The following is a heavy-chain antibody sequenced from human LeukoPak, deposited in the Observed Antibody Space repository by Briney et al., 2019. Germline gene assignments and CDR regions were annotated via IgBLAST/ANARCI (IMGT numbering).Heavy chain of an antibody. V-gene: IGHV3-33*01. CDR2: IYYDGSNK. Sequence: GGSLRLSCAASGFIFSSYGMHWVRQAPGKGLEWVAVIYYDGSNKYYADSVRGRFTISRDNSKNTLFLQMSSLRAEDTAVYYCARDTFYSSGVYGLDVWGQGTTVTVSS. CDR3: ARDTFYSSGVYGLDV. J-gene: IGHJ6*02. D-gene: IGHD3-22*01. CDR1: GFIFSSYG.